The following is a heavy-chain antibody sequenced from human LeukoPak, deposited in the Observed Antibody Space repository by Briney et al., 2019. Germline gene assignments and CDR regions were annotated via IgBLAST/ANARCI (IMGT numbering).Heavy chain of an antibody. Sequence: GGSLRLSCAASGFTFSSYGIHWVRQAPGKGLEWVAFIRYDGSNKYYADSVKGRFTISRDNSKNTLYLQMNSLRAEDTAVYYCAKDLSIAAPDHGGYWGQGTPVTVSS. CDR2: IRYDGSNK. CDR3: AKDLSIAAPDHGGY. D-gene: IGHD6-6*01. V-gene: IGHV3-30*02. J-gene: IGHJ4*02. CDR1: GFTFSSYG.